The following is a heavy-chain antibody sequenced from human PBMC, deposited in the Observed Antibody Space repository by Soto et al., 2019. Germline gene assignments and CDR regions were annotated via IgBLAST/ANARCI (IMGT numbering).Heavy chain of an antibody. Sequence: ASVKVSCKASGYPFTGPYIYWVGQAPGQGLEWMGWINPSSGGTEFAEKFQGRVTVTRDTSIRTVFLELNSLTSDDTGVYFCARDFRTYSHGVGVWRQGPAVTLSS. CDR3: ARDFRTYSHGVGV. CDR1: GYPFTGPY. CDR2: INPSSGGT. D-gene: IGHD4-4*01. V-gene: IGHV1-2*02. J-gene: IGHJ6*02.